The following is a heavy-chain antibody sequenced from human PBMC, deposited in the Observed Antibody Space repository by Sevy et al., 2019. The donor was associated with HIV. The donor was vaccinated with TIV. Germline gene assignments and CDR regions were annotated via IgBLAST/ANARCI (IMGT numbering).Heavy chain of an antibody. CDR2: ISGSGGTT. V-gene: IGHV3-23*01. CDR3: AKVLARGVAVAGSARGMDV. CDR1: GFTFSNYA. Sequence: GGSLRLSCAASGFTFSNYAMNWVRQAPGKGLEWVSSISGSGGTTYYADSVEGRFTISRDKSKNTLYLQMHSLRAEDTAVYYCAKVLARGVAVAGSARGMDVWGQGTTVTVSS. D-gene: IGHD6-19*01. J-gene: IGHJ6*02.